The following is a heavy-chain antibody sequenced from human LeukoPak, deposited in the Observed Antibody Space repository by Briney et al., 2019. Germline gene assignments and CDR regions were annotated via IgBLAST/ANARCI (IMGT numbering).Heavy chain of an antibody. CDR1: GFTFDDYA. CDR2: ISGDGGST. D-gene: IGHD3-22*01. V-gene: IGHV3-43*02. CDR3: AKDISSWYYDSSGSPPWGMDV. Sequence: GGSLRLFCGASGFTFDDYAMHWVRQAPGKGLEGVSLISGDGGSTYCADSVKGRFTISRDNSKNSLHLQMNSRRTEDTALYYCAKDISSWYYDSSGSPPWGMDVWGQGTTVTVSS. J-gene: IGHJ6*02.